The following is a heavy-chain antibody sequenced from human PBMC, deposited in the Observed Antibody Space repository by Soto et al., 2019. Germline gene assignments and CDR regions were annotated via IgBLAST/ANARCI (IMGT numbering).Heavy chain of an antibody. D-gene: IGHD6-6*01. Sequence: QVHLVQSGAEVKKPGASVKVSCKASGYTFTSYGITWVRQAPGQGLEWMGWISAHNGNTDCAQKLQGRVIVTRDTSTSTAYMELRGLRAEDTAVYYCARGRDGDYWGQGALVTVSS. V-gene: IGHV1-18*01. J-gene: IGHJ4*02. CDR1: GYTFTSYG. CDR2: ISAHNGNT. CDR3: ARGRDGDY.